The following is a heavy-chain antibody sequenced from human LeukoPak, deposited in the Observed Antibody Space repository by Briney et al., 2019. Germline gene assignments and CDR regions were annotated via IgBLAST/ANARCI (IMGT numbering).Heavy chain of an antibody. CDR3: ARGVVPTWV. CDR2: IKEDGSER. J-gene: IGHJ6*02. D-gene: IGHD2-15*01. CDR1: AFIFSGHW. V-gene: IGHV3-7*03. Sequence: GGSLRLSCEGSAFIFSGHWMNWARQTPGKGLEWVASIKEDGSERQYVDSVKGRFSISRDNTKGSLFLQLNSLRAEDTAVYYCARGVVPTWVWGQGTTVTVSS.